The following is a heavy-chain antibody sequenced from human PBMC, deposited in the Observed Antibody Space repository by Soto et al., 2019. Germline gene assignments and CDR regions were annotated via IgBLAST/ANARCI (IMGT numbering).Heavy chain of an antibody. D-gene: IGHD6-13*01. CDR1: GYNFRSYA. CDR2: ISYDESHE. J-gene: IGHJ5*02. Sequence: GGSLTLSCAASGYNFRSYAMHWVRQAPGKGLEWVAVISYDESHEYYADSVKGRFTISRDNSKNTLYLQMNSLRGDDTAVYYCARPGYSSSWNWFDPWGQGT. CDR3: ARPGYSSSWNWFDP. V-gene: IGHV3-30*04.